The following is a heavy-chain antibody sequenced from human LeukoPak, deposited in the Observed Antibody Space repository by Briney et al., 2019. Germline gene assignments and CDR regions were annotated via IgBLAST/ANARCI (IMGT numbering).Heavy chain of an antibody. J-gene: IGHJ3*02. Sequence: GGSLRLSCAASGFTFSSYSMNWVRQAPGKGLEWVSSISSSSSYIYYADSVKGRFTISRDNAKNSLYLQMNSLRAEDTAVYYCARAGGDYGNAFDIWAKGQWSPSLQ. CDR3: ARAGGDYGNAFDI. CDR1: GFTFSSYS. CDR2: ISSSSSYI. D-gene: IGHD4-17*01. V-gene: IGHV3-21*01.